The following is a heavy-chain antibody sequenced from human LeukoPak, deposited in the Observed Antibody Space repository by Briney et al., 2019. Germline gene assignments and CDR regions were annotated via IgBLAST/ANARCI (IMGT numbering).Heavy chain of an antibody. Sequence: SETLSLTCTVSGGSISSHYWTWIRQSPVKGLEWIGDISDSGSTSYNPSLKSRVTISIDTSKNQFSLKLSSVTAADTAVYYCGRDALVGYFSYYYMDVWGKGTTVTVSS. CDR1: GGSISSHY. V-gene: IGHV4-59*11. J-gene: IGHJ6*03. CDR2: ISDSGST. CDR3: GRDALVGYFSYYYMDV. D-gene: IGHD2-15*01.